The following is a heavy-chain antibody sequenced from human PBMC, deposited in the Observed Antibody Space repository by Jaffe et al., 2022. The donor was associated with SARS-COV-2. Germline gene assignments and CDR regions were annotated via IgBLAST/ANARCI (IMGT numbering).Heavy chain of an antibody. CDR2: IYYSENT. Sequence: QLQLQESGPGLVKPSETLSLTCTVSGDSISSSDYYWGWIRQPPGKGLEWIGSIYYSENTNYNPSLKSRVTISVDTSKNQFSLRLTSVTAADTAVYYCARRGRTVVVTWFDPWGQGTLVTVSS. J-gene: IGHJ5*02. CDR3: ARRGRTVVVTWFDP. D-gene: IGHD2-15*01. V-gene: IGHV4-39*01. CDR1: GDSISSSDYY.